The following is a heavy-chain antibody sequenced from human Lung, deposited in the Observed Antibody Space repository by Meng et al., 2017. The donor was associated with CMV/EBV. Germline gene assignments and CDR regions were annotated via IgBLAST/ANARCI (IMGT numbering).Heavy chain of an antibody. Sequence: GGSLRLXCAASGFTFSSYGMHWVRQAPGKGLEWVAFIRYDGSNKYYADSVKGRFTISRDNSKNTLYLQMNSLRAEDTAVNYCEKAISGNITIIGVYYYFGMDVWXPGNXVTGSS. CDR3: EKAISGNITIIGVYYYFGMDV. V-gene: IGHV3-30*02. D-gene: IGHD3-3*01. J-gene: IGHJ6*02. CDR1: GFTFSSYG. CDR2: IRYDGSNK.